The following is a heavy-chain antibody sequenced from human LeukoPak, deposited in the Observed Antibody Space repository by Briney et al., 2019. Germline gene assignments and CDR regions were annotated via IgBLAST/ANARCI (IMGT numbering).Heavy chain of an antibody. J-gene: IGHJ5*02. CDR3: ARAERITMISGRWFDP. V-gene: IGHV4-31*11. D-gene: IGHD3-22*01. CDR1: GGSFSGYY. Sequence: SETLSLTCAVYGGSFSGYYWSWIRQHPGKGLEWIGYIYYSGSTYYNPSLKSRVTISVDTSKNQFSLKLSSVTAADTAVYYCARAERITMISGRWFDPWGQGTLATVSS. CDR2: IYYSGST.